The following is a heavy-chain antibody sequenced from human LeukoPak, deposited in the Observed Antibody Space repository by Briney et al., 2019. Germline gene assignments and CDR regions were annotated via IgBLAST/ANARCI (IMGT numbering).Heavy chain of an antibody. CDR2: INHSGST. Sequence: TSETLSLTCAVYGGSFRGYYWSWMRQPPGKGREWIGEINHSGSTNYNPSLKSRVTISVDTSKNQFSLQLNSVTPEDTAVYYCARVRGGQRDWFDPWGQGTLVTVSS. J-gene: IGHJ5*02. V-gene: IGHV4-34*01. D-gene: IGHD3-16*01. CDR3: ARVRGGQRDWFDP. CDR1: GGSFRGYY.